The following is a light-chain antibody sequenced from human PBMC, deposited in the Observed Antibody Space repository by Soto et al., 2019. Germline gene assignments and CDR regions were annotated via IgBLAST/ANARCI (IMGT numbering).Light chain of an antibody. CDR3: CSYAGSYTGV. V-gene: IGLV2-11*01. CDR1: SSDVGGYNS. CDR2: DVS. Sequence: QSALTQPRSVSGSPGQSVTISCTGTSSDVGGYNSVSWYQHHPGKVPRLLIYDVSKRPSGVPDRFSGSKSGNTASLTISGLQVDDEADYYCCSYAGSYTGVFGGGTKLTVL. J-gene: IGLJ2*01.